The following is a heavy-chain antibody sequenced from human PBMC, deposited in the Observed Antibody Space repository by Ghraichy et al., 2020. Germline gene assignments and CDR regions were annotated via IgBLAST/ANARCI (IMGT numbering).Heavy chain of an antibody. V-gene: IGHV3-23*01. Sequence: GESLNISCAASGFIFSTHAMSWVRQAPGKGLEWVSGISDSGGATYYADSVKGRFTISRDNSKNTLYLQMNSLRAEDTAVYYCGSSPGDYWGQGTLVTVSS. D-gene: IGHD6-13*01. CDR1: GFIFSTHA. J-gene: IGHJ4*02. CDR2: ISDSGGAT. CDR3: GSSPGDY.